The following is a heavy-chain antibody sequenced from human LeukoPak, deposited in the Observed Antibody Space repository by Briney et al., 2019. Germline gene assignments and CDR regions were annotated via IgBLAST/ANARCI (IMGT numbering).Heavy chain of an antibody. J-gene: IGHJ5*02. CDR1: EDTLRNVA. CDR3: ARGRLGYDFWSGYYPDFPFDP. D-gene: IGHD3-3*01. Sequence: GASVKVSCKTTEDTLRNVAFNWVRQATGQGLEWMGWMNPHSGNTGYAQKFQGRVTITRNTSISTAYMELSSLRSEDTAVYYCARGRLGYDFWSGYYPDFPFDPWGQGTLVTVSS. V-gene: IGHV1-8*01. CDR2: MNPHSGNT.